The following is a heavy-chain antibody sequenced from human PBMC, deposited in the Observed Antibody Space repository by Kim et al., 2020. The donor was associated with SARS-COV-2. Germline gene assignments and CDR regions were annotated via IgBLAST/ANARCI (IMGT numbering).Heavy chain of an antibody. V-gene: IGHV2-5*02. CDR2: IYWDDDK. Sequence: SGPTLVKPTQTLTLTCTISGFSLSTSGMAVGWFRQPPGKALEWLALIYWDDDKRYSPSLKSRLTITKDNSKNQVVLTMTNMDRVDTATYYCAHRVLTPGPFDLWGRGTLVTVSS. CDR3: AHRVLTPGPFDL. CDR1: GFSLSTSGMA. D-gene: IGHD2-2*01. J-gene: IGHJ4*02.